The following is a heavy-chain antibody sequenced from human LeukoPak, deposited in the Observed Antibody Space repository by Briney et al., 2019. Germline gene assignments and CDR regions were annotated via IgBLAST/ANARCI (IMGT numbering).Heavy chain of an antibody. V-gene: IGHV1-69*13. J-gene: IGHJ4*02. CDR3: ARGRPYEVMLDY. D-gene: IGHD2-21*01. CDR2: IIPIFGTA. CDR1: GYTFTGYY. Sequence: SVKVSCKASGYTFTGYYMHWVRQAPGQGLEWMGGIIPIFGTANYAQKFQGRVTITADESTSTAYMELSSLRSEDTAVYYCARGRPYEVMLDYWGQGTLVTVSS.